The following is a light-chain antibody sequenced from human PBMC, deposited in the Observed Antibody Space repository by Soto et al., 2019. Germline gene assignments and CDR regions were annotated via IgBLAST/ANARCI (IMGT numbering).Light chain of an antibody. Sequence: EIVMTQSPATLSVSPGERATLSCRASQSVSGNLAWYPQKPGHAPRLLIYGASTRATGIPARFGASGSGTELTLLIGGLQSEYFAVYYCQQYNSWPPKFTFGPGTKVDIK. J-gene: IGKJ3*01. CDR3: QQYNSWPPKFT. V-gene: IGKV3-15*01. CDR1: QSVSGN. CDR2: GAS.